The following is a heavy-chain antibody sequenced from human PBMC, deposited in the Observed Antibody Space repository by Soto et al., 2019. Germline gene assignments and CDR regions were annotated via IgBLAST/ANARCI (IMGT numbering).Heavy chain of an antibody. J-gene: IGHJ4*02. CDR3: ARMVRGVIIKRYFDY. Sequence: ASETLSLTCAVYGGSFSGYYWSWIRQPPGKGLEWIGEINHSGSTNYNPSLKSRVTISVDTSKNQFSLKLSSVTAADTAVYYCARMVRGVIIKRYFDYWGQGTLVTVSS. V-gene: IGHV4-34*01. CDR1: GGSFSGYY. D-gene: IGHD3-10*01. CDR2: INHSGST.